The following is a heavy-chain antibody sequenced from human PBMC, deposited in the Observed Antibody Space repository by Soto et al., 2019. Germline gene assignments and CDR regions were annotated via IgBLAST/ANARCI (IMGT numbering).Heavy chain of an antibody. CDR2: FYHTATT. CDR3: ARTFDFWNGYGYGRDG. CDR1: GASVSGDDYY. Sequence: SETLSLTCSVSGASVSGDDYYWTWIRQSPGKTRKYIGYFYHTATTKYSPSLKSRATISAATTQTQFSLTLTSVTAADTDFSYCARTFDFWNGYGYGRDGWGQGTTVTVSS. J-gene: IGHJ6*02. D-gene: IGHD3-3*01. V-gene: IGHV4-61*08.